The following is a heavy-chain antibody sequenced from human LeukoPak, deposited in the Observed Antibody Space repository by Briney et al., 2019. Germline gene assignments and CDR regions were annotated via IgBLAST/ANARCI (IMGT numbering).Heavy chain of an antibody. CDR1: GFTFSSYS. D-gene: IGHD3-3*01. J-gene: IGHJ3*02. CDR2: ISSSSSTI. Sequence: GGSLRLSCAASGFTFSSYSMNWVRQAPGKGLEWVSYISSSSSTIYYADSVKGRFTISRDNAKNSLYLQMNSLRAEDTAVYYCARGPQYYDFWGGYNDAFDIWGQGTMVTVSS. CDR3: ARGPQYYDFWGGYNDAFDI. V-gene: IGHV3-48*01.